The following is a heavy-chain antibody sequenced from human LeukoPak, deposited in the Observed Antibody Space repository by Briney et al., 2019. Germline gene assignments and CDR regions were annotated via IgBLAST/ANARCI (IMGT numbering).Heavy chain of an antibody. D-gene: IGHD3-22*01. J-gene: IGHJ4*02. CDR3: ASSHYYDSI. CDR1: AGSISSSSYY. Sequence: PSETLSLTCTVSAGSISSSSYYWGWIRPPPGKGLEWIGSIYYSGSTYYNPSLKSRVTISVDTSKNQFSLKLSSVTAADSTVYHCASSHYYDSIWGQGTLVTVSS. CDR2: IYYSGST. V-gene: IGHV4-39*01.